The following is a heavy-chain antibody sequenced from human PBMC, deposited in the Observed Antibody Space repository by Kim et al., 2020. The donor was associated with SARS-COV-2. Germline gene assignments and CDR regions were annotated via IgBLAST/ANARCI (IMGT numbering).Heavy chain of an antibody. V-gene: IGHV4-38-2*02. Sequence: SETLSLTCTVSGYSISSGFYWGWIRQPPGKGLEYIASIYHSGTTYYNPSLMSRVTISVDTSKNQFYLRLNSVTAADTAVYYCARDYPEIVHGLGRREGFDPWGQGTLVTVSS. CDR3: ARDYPEIVHGLGRREGFDP. CDR1: GYSISSGFY. D-gene: IGHD3-10*01. CDR2: IYHSGTT. J-gene: IGHJ5*02.